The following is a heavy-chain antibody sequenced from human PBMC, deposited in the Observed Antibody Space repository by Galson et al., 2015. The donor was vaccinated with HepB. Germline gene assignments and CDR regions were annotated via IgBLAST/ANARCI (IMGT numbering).Heavy chain of an antibody. CDR2: IKEDGSAT. CDR1: GFTFRSSW. D-gene: IGHD4-17*01. V-gene: IGHV3-7*01. Sequence: SLRLSCAASGFTFRSSWMTWVRQAPGKGLEWVANIKEDGSATNYVSSVKGRFTISRDNAKNSLFLQMDSLRAEDTAVYYCARADYGDRRDRFDYWGQGTLVTVSS. CDR3: ARADYGDRRDRFDY. J-gene: IGHJ4*02.